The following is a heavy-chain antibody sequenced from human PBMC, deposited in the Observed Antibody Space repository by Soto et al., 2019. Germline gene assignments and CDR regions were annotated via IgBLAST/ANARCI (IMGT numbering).Heavy chain of an antibody. CDR3: ARGNYYDFDY. CDR2: IYYSGST. CDR1: GGSISSGGYY. D-gene: IGHD3-22*01. J-gene: IGHJ4*02. Sequence: ASETLSLTCTVSGGSISSGGYYWSWIRQHPGKGLEWIGYIYYSGSTYYNPSLKSRVTISVDTSRNQFSLKLSSVTAADTAVYYCARGNYYDFDYWGQGTLVTVSS. V-gene: IGHV4-31*03.